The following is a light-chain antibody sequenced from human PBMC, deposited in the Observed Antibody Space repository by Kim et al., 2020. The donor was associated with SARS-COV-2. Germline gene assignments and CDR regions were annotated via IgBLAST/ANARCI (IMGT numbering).Light chain of an antibody. V-gene: IGLV3-21*04. Sequence: SYELTQPPSVSVAPGKTARITCGGNNIGSKSVHWYQQKPGQAPVLVIYYDSDRPSGIPEQFSGSNSGNTATLTISRVEAGDEADYYCQVWDSSSDQYVFG. CDR1: NIGSKS. CDR3: QVWDSSSDQYV. CDR2: YDS. J-gene: IGLJ1*01.